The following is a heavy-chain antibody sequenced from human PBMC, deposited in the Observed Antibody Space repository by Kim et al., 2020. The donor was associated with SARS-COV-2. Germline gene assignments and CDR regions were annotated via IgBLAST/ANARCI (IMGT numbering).Heavy chain of an antibody. V-gene: IGHV4-59*08. CDR2: VHYSGSS. J-gene: IGHJ6*02. CDR3: VRHSLEHLERRGRGYYTYPRDV. Sequence: SETLSLTCTVSGASISTYYWSWIRQPPGKGLEYIGYVHYSGSSNYNPSLNNRVTMSVDTSKNQFSLKVTSVTAADTAMYYCVRHSLEHLERRGRGYYTYPRDVWGRGATVVVSS. CDR1: GASISTYY. D-gene: IGHD1-26*01.